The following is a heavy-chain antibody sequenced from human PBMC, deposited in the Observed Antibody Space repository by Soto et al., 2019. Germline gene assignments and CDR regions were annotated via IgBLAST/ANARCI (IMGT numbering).Heavy chain of an antibody. V-gene: IGHV4-31*03. CDR1: GGSISSGGYY. CDR3: ARVVAATHNDY. Sequence: QVQLQESGPGLVKPSQTLSLICTVSGGSISSGGYYWSWIRQHPGKGLEWIGYIYYSGSTYYNPSLKGRVTISVDTSKHQFSLKLSSVTAADTAVYYCARVVAATHNDYWGQGTLVTVSS. D-gene: IGHD2-15*01. CDR2: IYYSGST. J-gene: IGHJ4*02.